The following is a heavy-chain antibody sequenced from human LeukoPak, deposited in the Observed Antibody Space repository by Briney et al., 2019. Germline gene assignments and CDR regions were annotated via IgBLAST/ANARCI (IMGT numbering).Heavy chain of an antibody. CDR2: INHSGST. V-gene: IGHV4-34*01. J-gene: IGHJ4*02. CDR3: ARTITIFGVHDY. D-gene: IGHD3-3*01. CDR1: GFTFSSYA. Sequence: GSLRLSCAASGFTFSSYAMSWIRQPPGKGLEWIGEINHSGSTNYNPSLKSRVTISVDTSKNQFSLKLSSVTAADTAVYYCARTITIFGVHDYWGQGTLVTVSS.